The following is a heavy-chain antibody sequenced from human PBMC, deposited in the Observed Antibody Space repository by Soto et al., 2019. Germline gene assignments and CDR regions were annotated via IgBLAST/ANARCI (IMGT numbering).Heavy chain of an antibody. Sequence: SESLSLTCPVSGCSVNSRNYYWGWIRQPPGRGLEWVGYIYYTGTATYNPSLKSRLTISVDTSKNQFSVNLSSVTAADTAVYYCARDSRNNFDSGSYSYYAVDVWGQGTTVTVSS. D-gene: IGHD3-10*01. CDR2: IYYTGTA. CDR1: GCSVNSRNYY. J-gene: IGHJ6*02. V-gene: IGHV4-61*01. CDR3: ARDSRNNFDSGSYSYYAVDV.